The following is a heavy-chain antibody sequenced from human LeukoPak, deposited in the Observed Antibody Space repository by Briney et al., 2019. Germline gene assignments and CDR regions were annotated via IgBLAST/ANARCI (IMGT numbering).Heavy chain of an antibody. CDR1: GFLFSNHW. CDR3: ARDSSVGVAAGTFGY. Sequence: GGSLRLSCGASGFLFSNHWMAWVRQAPGKGLEWVANIKEDGSDKYYVASVRGRFIISRDNAKNSLYLQMNSLRAEDTAVYFCARDSSVGVAAGTFGYWGQGALVTVSS. V-gene: IGHV3-7*01. J-gene: IGHJ4*02. D-gene: IGHD2-15*01. CDR2: IKEDGSDK.